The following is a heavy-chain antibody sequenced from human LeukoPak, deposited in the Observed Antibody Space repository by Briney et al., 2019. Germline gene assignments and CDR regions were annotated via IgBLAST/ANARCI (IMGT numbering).Heavy chain of an antibody. CDR1: GGSISSYY. V-gene: IGHV4-59*01. D-gene: IGHD2-21*01. CDR3: ARVFESFSFDY. J-gene: IGHJ4*02. Sequence: SEILSLTCTVSGGSISSYYWSWIRQPPGKGLEWIGYIYYSGSTNYNPSLKSRVTISVDTSKNQFSLKLSSVTAADTAVYYCARVFESFSFDYWGQGTLVTVSS. CDR2: IYYSGST.